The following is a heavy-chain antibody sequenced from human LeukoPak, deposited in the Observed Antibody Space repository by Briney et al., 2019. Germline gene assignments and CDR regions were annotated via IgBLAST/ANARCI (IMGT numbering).Heavy chain of an antibody. CDR3: ASLGVVTAIDNWFDP. CDR2: IYTSGST. V-gene: IGHV4-4*07. D-gene: IGHD2-21*02. Sequence: SETLSLTCTLSVGSISIYYWSWIRQPAGKGLEWIGRIYTSGSTNYNPSLKSRVTMSVDTSKNQFSLKLSSVTAADTAVYYCASLGVVTAIDNWFDPWGQGTLVTVSS. J-gene: IGHJ5*02. CDR1: VGSISIYY.